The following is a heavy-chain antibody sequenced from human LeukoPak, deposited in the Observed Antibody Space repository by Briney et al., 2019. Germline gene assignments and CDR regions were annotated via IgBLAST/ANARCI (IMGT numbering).Heavy chain of an antibody. D-gene: IGHD3-22*01. CDR2: INPNNGGT. J-gene: IGHJ5*02. CDR3: ARDFYSESSGRFDP. V-gene: IGHV1-2*02. CDR1: GYTFTGSY. Sequence: ASVNVSFKASGYTFTGSYMHWVRQAPGQGLEGMGWINPNNGGTRYAQKFQARVTMTRDTSITTVYMEVSRLSSDDTAVYYCARDFYSESSGRFDPWGQGTLVTVSS.